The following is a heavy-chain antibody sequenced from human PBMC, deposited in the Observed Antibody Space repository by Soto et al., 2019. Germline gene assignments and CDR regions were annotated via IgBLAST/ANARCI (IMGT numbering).Heavy chain of an antibody. J-gene: IGHJ3*01. V-gene: IGHV3-74*01. CDR1: GYTFSTYA. D-gene: IGHD2-21*02. Sequence: GESLRLSCAASGYTFSTYAMIWVRQTPGEGLEWVSRIHSDGSSTTYADSVKGRFTISRDNANNTLYLQLNSLRAEDTAVYYCARGDRGAFDLWGQGTMVTVSS. CDR2: IHSDGSST. CDR3: ARGDRGAFDL.